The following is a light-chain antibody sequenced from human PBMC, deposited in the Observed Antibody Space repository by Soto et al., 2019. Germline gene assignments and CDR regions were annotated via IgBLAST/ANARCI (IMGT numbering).Light chain of an antibody. CDR1: SSDVGGYNY. Sequence: QSVLTQPASVSGPPGQSITISCTGTSSDVGGYNYVSWYQQHPGKAPKLMIYEVSNRPSGVSNRFSGSKPGNTASLTISGLQAGDEADYYCSPYTSSSTPYVFGTGTKVTVL. V-gene: IGLV2-14*01. CDR2: EVS. J-gene: IGLJ1*01. CDR3: SPYTSSSTPYV.